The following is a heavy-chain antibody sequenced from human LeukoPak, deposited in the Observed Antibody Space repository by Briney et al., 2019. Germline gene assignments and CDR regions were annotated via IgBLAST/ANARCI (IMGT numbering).Heavy chain of an antibody. CDR3: ARGPTVGSAFDI. V-gene: IGHV4-59*08. CDR2: IYYSGTT. J-gene: IGHJ3*02. CDR1: GGSISSYY. Sequence: PSETLPLTCTVSGGSISSYYWSWIRQPPGKGLEWIGYIYYSGTTNYNPSLKSRVTISVDTSKNQFSLKLSSVTAADTAVYYCARGPTVGSAFDIWGQGTMVTVSS. D-gene: IGHD4-23*01.